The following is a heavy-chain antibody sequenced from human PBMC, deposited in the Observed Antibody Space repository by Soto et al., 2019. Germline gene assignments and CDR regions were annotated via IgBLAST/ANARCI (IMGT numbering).Heavy chain of an antibody. CDR1: GGSISSGNW. J-gene: IGHJ4*02. V-gene: IGHV4-4*02. D-gene: IGHD5-18*01. CDR2: IYHSGAT. Sequence: VQLQESGPGLVKPSGTLSLTCAVSGGSISSGNWWSWVRQPPGKALEWIGEIYHSGATNDNPSLKSRVTIPLDKSKNQFSLRLSSVTAADTAVYYCASHRGNTYGPYDYWGQGILVTVSS. CDR3: ASHRGNTYGPYDY.